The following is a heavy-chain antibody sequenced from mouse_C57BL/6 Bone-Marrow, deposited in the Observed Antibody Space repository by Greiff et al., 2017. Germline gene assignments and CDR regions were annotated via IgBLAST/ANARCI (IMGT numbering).Heavy chain of an antibody. D-gene: IGHD1-1*01. V-gene: IGHV14-1*01. Sequence: VQLQQSGAELVRPGASVQLSCTASGFNIKDYYMHWVKQRPEQGLEWIGRIDPEDGDTEYAPKFQGKATMTADTSSNTAYLQLSSLTSEDTAVYYCTTDYYGSSYLAWFAYWGQGTLVTVSA. CDR1: GFNIKDYY. CDR3: TTDYYGSSYLAWFAY. J-gene: IGHJ3*01. CDR2: IDPEDGDT.